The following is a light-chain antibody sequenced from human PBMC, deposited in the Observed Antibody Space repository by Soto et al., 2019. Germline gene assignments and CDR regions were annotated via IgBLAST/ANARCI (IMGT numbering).Light chain of an antibody. V-gene: IGKV1-12*01. CDR1: RDIGDR. J-gene: IGKJ1*01. CDR2: TAS. Sequence: DIQMGQSPSCVSSSFGVRVTITCRASRDIGDRLAWFRHKPGKAPQLLIQTASTLVRETPSRFSGSGSGTDFLLTINNLQPQDFATYYCLQASNFPRTFGPGTKVDIK. CDR3: LQASNFPRT.